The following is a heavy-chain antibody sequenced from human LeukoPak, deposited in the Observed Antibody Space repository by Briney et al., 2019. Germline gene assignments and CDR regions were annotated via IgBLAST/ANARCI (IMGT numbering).Heavy chain of an antibody. D-gene: IGHD3-3*01. CDR3: ARDVRDDFWSGPY. CDR1: GFTFSSHW. Sequence: GGSLRLSCAASGFTFSSHWMSWVRQAPGKGLEWVANIKQDGSEKYYVDSVKGRFTIPRDNAKNSLYLQINSLRAEDTAVYYCARDVRDDFWSGPYWGQGTLVTVSS. J-gene: IGHJ4*02. CDR2: IKQDGSEK. V-gene: IGHV3-7*01.